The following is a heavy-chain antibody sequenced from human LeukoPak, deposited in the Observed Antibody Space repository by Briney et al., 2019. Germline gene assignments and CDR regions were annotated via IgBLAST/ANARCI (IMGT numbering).Heavy chain of an antibody. Sequence: PSQTLSLTCTVSGGSISSGGYYWSWVRQPPGKGLEWIGEVYQSGSTNYNPSLKNRVTISVDKSKNQFSLNLSSVTAADTAVYYRARWGSGYFDYWGQGTQVTVSS. CDR1: GGSISSGGYY. V-gene: IGHV4-30-2*01. D-gene: IGHD6-19*01. J-gene: IGHJ4*02. CDR2: VYQSGST. CDR3: ARWGSGYFDY.